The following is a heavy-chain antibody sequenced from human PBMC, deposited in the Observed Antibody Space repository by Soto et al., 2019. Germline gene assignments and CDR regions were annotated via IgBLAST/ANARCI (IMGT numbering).Heavy chain of an antibody. CDR1: GFTFSSYS. CDR3: AKSSSLNYYGMDV. J-gene: IGHJ6*02. Sequence: GGSLRLSCAASGFTFSSYSMHWVRQAPGKGLEWVAVISYDGSNKYYADSVKGRFTISRDNSKNTLYLQMNSLRAEDTAVYYCAKSSSLNYYGMDVWGQGTTVTVSS. CDR2: ISYDGSNK. V-gene: IGHV3-30-3*02. D-gene: IGHD6-6*01.